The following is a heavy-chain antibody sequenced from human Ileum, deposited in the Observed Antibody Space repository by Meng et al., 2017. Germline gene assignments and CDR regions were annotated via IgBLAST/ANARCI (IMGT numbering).Heavy chain of an antibody. Sequence: QVQLQESGPGLVKPSGTLSLTCAVSGGSISSSIWWSWVRQPPEKGLEWIGEIHHSGTTNYSPSLKSRLTISVDKSKNQFSLKLQSVTAADTDVYFCARGVVSGSHYNTYWGQGILVTVSS. V-gene: IGHV4-4*02. D-gene: IGHD3-10*01. J-gene: IGHJ4*02. CDR1: GGSISSSIW. CDR2: IHHSGTT. CDR3: ARGVVSGSHYNTY.